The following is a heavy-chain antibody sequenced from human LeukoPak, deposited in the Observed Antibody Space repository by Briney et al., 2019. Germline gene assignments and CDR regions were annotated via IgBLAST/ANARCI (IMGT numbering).Heavy chain of an antibody. D-gene: IGHD6-13*01. J-gene: IGHJ4*02. Sequence: SETLSLTCTVSGGSISSSSYYWGWIRQPPGKGLEWIGEVYHSGSTNNNPSLKSRVTISVDTSKNQFSLKLSSVTAADTAVYYCARGQLGYWGQGTLVTVSS. CDR3: ARGQLGY. CDR1: GGSISSSSYY. CDR2: VYHSGST. V-gene: IGHV4-39*07.